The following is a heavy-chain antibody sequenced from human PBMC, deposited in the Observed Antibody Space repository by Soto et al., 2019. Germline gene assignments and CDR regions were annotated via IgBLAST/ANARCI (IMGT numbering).Heavy chain of an antibody. Sequence: PGESLTLSCAASGFTFSSYSMNCVRPAPGEGLEWGSSISSSSYIYYADSVKGRFTISRDNAKNSLYLQMNSLRAEDTAVYYCARVVPAAKVDYYYYYGMDVWGQGTMVTVSS. D-gene: IGHD2-2*01. V-gene: IGHV3-21*01. CDR3: ARVVPAAKVDYYYYYGMDV. CDR1: GFTFSSYS. J-gene: IGHJ6*02. CDR2: ISSSSYI.